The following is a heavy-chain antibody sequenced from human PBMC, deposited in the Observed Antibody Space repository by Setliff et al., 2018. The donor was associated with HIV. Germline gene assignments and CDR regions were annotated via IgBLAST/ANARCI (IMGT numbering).Heavy chain of an antibody. Sequence: ASVKVSCKASGYIFGNYGINWVRQAPGQGLEWMGWISGHNGNTNSAQKVQGRAIMTTVTSTSTAYVELRSLRSDDAAVYYCTRGPWSKVVTTDTFDIWGQGTMVTVS. CDR3: TRGPWSKVVTTDTFDI. J-gene: IGHJ3*02. V-gene: IGHV1-18*01. D-gene: IGHD1-26*01. CDR2: ISGHNGNT. CDR1: GYIFGNYG.